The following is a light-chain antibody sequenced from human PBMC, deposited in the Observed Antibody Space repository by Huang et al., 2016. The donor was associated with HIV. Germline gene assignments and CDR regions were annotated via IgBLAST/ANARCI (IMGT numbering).Light chain of an antibody. Sequence: EIVMTQSPATLFVSPGERATLSCRASQSISSNLAWYQQKPGQAPRVLIYGASTRAAGVPARFSGAGSGTEFTLTISSLQSEDLAVYYCQQYDQRPPGYTFGQGTKL. J-gene: IGKJ2*01. CDR2: GAS. CDR3: QQYDQRPPGYT. CDR1: QSISSN. V-gene: IGKV3-15*01.